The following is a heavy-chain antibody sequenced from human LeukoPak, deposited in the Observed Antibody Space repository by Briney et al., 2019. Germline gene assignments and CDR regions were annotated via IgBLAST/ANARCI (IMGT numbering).Heavy chain of an antibody. D-gene: IGHD4-17*01. J-gene: IGHJ2*01. CDR1: GGTFSSYA. CDR2: IIPILGIA. V-gene: IGHV1-69*04. CDR3: ARDRYGDYSGWYFDL. Sequence: SVKVSCKASGGTFSSYAISWVRQAPGQGLEWMGRIIPILGIANCAQKFQGRVTITADESTSTAYMELSSLRSEDTAVYYCARDRYGDYSGWYFDLWGRGTLVTVSS.